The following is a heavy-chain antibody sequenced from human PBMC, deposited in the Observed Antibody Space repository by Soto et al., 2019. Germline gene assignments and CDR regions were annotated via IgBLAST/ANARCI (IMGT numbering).Heavy chain of an antibody. CDR2: IMPILGIA. D-gene: IGHD3-22*01. Sequence: QVQLVQSGAEVKKPGSSVKVSCKASGGTFSSYTISWVRQAPGQGLEWMGRIMPILGIANYAQKFQGRVTITADKSTSTAYTELSSLRSEDTAVYYCARSYYDSSGYPFDYWGQGTLVTVSS. V-gene: IGHV1-69*02. CDR3: ARSYYDSSGYPFDY. J-gene: IGHJ4*02. CDR1: GGTFSSYT.